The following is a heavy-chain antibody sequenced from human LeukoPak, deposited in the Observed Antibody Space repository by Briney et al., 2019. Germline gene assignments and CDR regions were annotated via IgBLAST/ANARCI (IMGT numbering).Heavy chain of an antibody. Sequence: SETLSLTCTVSGGSISSSSYYWGWIRQPPGKGLEWIGSIYYSGSTYYNPSLKSRVTISVDTSKNQFSLKLSSVTAADTAVYYCARDGPYSSGWYDYWGQGTLVTVSS. CDR2: IYYSGST. V-gene: IGHV4-39*07. D-gene: IGHD6-19*01. CDR1: GGSISSSSYY. J-gene: IGHJ4*02. CDR3: ARDGPYSSGWYDY.